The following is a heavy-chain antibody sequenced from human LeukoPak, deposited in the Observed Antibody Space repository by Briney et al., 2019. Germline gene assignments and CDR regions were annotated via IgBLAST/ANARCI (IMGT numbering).Heavy chain of an antibody. CDR3: ATKQWLAPPPDS. V-gene: IGHV3-74*01. J-gene: IGHJ4*02. CDR2: INTDGTVT. CDR1: GFTFSIYR. D-gene: IGHD6-19*01. Sequence: GGSLRLSCAVPGFTFSIYRLLWVSQAPGKGLESVSRINTDGTVTTYADSVKGRFTVSRDNADNTMFIQMNSVRYVDTTVYYCATKQWLAPPPDSWGQGTPVTVSS.